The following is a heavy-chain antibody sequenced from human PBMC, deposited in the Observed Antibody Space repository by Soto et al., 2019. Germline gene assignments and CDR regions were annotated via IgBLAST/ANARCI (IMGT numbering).Heavy chain of an antibody. Sequence: GESLKISCQASGYNFATYWIPWFRQMPGKGIEYMGIIYPGSSDARYSPSFQGQVTFSADTSISTAYLHWSSLKASDTAMYYCARHGFYGDYASNYFDPWGQGTLVTVSS. CDR3: ARHGFYGDYASNYFDP. CDR1: GYNFATYW. J-gene: IGHJ5*02. V-gene: IGHV5-51*01. CDR2: IYPGSSDA. D-gene: IGHD4-17*01.